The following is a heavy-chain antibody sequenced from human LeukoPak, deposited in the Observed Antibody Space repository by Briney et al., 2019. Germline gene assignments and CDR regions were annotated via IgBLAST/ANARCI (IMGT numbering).Heavy chain of an antibody. CDR1: GGSFSGYY. CDR3: ARGPSRPYKQRNYYYYYMDV. CDR2: INHSGST. Sequence: PSETLSLTCAVYGGSFSGYYWSWIRQPPGKGLEWIGEINHSGSTNYNPSLKSRVTISVDTSKNQFSLKLSSVTAADTAVYYCARGPSRPYKQRNYYYYYMDVWGKGTTVTVSS. J-gene: IGHJ6*03. V-gene: IGHV4-34*01. D-gene: IGHD1-1*01.